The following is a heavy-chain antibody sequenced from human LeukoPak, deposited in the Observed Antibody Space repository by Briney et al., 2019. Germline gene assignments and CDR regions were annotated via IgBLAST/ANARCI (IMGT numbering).Heavy chain of an antibody. Sequence: ASVTVSCKASGGTFSSYAISWVRQAPGQGLEWMGRIIPILGIANYAQKFQGRVTITADKSTSTAYMELSSLRSEDTAVYYCVIVGASSFDYWGQGTLVTVSS. CDR2: IIPILGIA. D-gene: IGHD1-26*01. J-gene: IGHJ4*02. V-gene: IGHV1-69*04. CDR3: VIVGASSFDY. CDR1: GGTFSSYA.